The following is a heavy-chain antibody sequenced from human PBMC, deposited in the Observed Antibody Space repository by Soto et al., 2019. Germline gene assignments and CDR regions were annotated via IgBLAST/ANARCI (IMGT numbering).Heavy chain of an antibody. Sequence: GGSLRLSCAASGFTVSSNYMSWVRRAPGKGLEWVSVIYSGGSTYYADSVKGRFTISRDNSKNTLYLQMNSLRAEDTAVYYCATLTMGGADAFDIWGQGTMVTVSS. CDR1: GFTVSSNY. CDR3: ATLTMGGADAFDI. V-gene: IGHV3-53*01. D-gene: IGHD3-16*01. CDR2: IYSGGST. J-gene: IGHJ3*02.